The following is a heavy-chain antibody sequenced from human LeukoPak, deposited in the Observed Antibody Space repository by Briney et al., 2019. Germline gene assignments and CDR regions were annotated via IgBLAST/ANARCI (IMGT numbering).Heavy chain of an antibody. D-gene: IGHD3-22*01. CDR2: ISAYNGNT. J-gene: IGHJ4*02. CDR1: GYSFTSYW. CDR3: ARDRGYYYDSSGYTPGDY. Sequence: GESLKISCKGSGYSFTSYWISWVRQAPGQGLEWMAWISAYNGNTNYAQHLQGRVTVTTDTSTSTAYMELTSLRSDDTAIYYCARDRGYYYDSSGYTPGDYWGQGTLVTVSS. V-gene: IGHV1-18*04.